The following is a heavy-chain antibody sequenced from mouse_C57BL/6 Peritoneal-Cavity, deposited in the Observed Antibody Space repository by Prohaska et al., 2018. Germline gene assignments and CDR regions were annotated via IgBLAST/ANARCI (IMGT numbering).Heavy chain of an antibody. D-gene: IGHD3-2*02. J-gene: IGHJ2*01. CDR3: ARGKAQGDY. CDR2: IDPSDSYT. CDR1: GYTFTSSW. V-gene: IGHV1-59*01. Sequence: QVQLQQPGAELVRPGTSVKLSCQASGYTFTSSWLHWVKQRPGQGLEWIGVIDPSDSYTNYTQKFKGKATLTVDTSSSTAYMQLSSLTSEDSAVYYCARGKAQGDYWGQGTTLTVSS.